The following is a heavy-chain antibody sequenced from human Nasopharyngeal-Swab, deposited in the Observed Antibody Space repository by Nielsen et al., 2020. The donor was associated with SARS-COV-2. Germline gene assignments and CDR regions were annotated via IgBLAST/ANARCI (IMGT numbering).Heavy chain of an antibody. CDR2: ISGSGGST. CDR3: AKDRQYSSGDDYYYYDMDV. D-gene: IGHD6-25*01. CDR1: GFTFSSYA. V-gene: IGHV3-23*01. Sequence: GGSLTLSCAASGFTFSSYAMSWVRQAPGKGLEWVSAISGSGGSTYYADSVKGRFTISRDNSKNTLYLQMNSLRAEDTAVYYCAKDRQYSSGDDYYYYDMDVWGKGTTVTVSS. J-gene: IGHJ6*03.